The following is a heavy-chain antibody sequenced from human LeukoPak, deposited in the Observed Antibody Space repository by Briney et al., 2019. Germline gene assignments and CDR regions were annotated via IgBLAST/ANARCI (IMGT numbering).Heavy chain of an antibody. D-gene: IGHD5-12*01. CDR2: ISGSGGST. CDR3: AKEGQLRNRGYSGYVSAYYFDY. J-gene: IGHJ4*02. CDR1: GFTFSSYA. Sequence: PGGSLRLSCAASGFTFSSYAMSWVRQAPGKGLEWVSAISGSGGSTYYADSVKGRFTISRDNSKNTLYLQMNSLRAGDTAVYYCAKEGQLRNRGYSGYVSAYYFDYWGQGTLVTVSS. V-gene: IGHV3-23*01.